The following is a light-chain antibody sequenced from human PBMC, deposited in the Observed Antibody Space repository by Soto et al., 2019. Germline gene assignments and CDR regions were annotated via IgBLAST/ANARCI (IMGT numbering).Light chain of an antibody. CDR3: CSYAGSSTLEV. V-gene: IGLV2-23*02. Sequence: QSVLTQPASVSGSPGQSITISCTGTSSDVGSYNLVSWYQQHPGKAPKLMIYEVSKRPSGVSNRFSGSKSGNTASLTISGLQAEDEADYYCCSYAGSSTLEVFGTGTKVTDL. CDR1: SSDVGSYNL. CDR2: EVS. J-gene: IGLJ1*01.